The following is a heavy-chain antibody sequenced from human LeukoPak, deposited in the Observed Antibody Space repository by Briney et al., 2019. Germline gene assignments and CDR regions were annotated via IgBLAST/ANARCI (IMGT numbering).Heavy chain of an antibody. V-gene: IGHV3-15*01. Sequence: GGSLRLSCAASGFTFSNAWMSWVRQAPGKGLEWVGRIKSKTDGGTTDYAAPVKGRFTISRDDSKNTLYLQMNSLKTEDTAVYYCTTDRPILTGYYNRWESYYYYMDVWGKGTTVTISS. CDR3: TTDRPILTGYYNRWESYYYYMDV. D-gene: IGHD3-9*01. CDR1: GFTFSNAW. J-gene: IGHJ6*03. CDR2: IKSKTDGGTT.